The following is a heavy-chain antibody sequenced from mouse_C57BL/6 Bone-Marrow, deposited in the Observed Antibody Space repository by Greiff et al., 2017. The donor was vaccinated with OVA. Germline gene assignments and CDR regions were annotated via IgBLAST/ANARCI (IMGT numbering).Heavy chain of an antibody. J-gene: IGHJ2*01. D-gene: IGHD1-1*01. V-gene: IGHV1-81*01. CDR1: GYTFTSYG. Sequence: LQLPQSGAELARPGASVTLSCKASGYTFTSYGISWVTQRTGQGLEWSGEICTRSGNNDYNEKFNGKATLTADKTASTVYMELSSLTSEDTSVYFCARDAVLRYWGQGTTLTVSS. CDR3: ARDAVLRY. CDR2: ICTRSGNN.